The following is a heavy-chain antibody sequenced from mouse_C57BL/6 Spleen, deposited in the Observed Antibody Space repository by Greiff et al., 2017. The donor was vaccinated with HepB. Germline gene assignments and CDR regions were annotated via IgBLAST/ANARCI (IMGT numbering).Heavy chain of an antibody. CDR2: IDPSDSET. CDR3: ARGRDGYPYYFDY. Sequence: QVQLQQPGAELVRPGSSVKLSCKASGYTFTSYWMHWVKQRPIQGLEWIGNIDPSDSETHYNQKFKDKATLTVDKSSSTAYMQLSSLTSEDSAVYYCARGRDGYPYYFDYWGQGTTLTVSS. J-gene: IGHJ2*01. CDR1: GYTFTSYW. D-gene: IGHD2-3*01. V-gene: IGHV1-52*01.